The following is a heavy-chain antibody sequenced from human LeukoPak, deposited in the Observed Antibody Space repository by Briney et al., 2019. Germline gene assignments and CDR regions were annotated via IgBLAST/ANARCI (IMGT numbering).Heavy chain of an antibody. CDR3: ARHLYYYGSGSRYFDY. CDR2: MYQTGNI. D-gene: IGHD3-10*01. Sequence: PSETLSLTCTVSGGSISSRNYYWGWIRQPPGKGLEWIGSMYQTGNIYHNPSLESRASISVDTSKNQFSVRLSSVTAADTAVYYCARHLYYYGSGSRYFDYWGQGTLVTVSS. J-gene: IGHJ4*02. V-gene: IGHV4-39*01. CDR1: GGSISSRNYY.